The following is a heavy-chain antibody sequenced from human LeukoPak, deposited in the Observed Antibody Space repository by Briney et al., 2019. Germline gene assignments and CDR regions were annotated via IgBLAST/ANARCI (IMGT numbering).Heavy chain of an antibody. D-gene: IGHD6-6*01. CDR1: GYSFTSYW. V-gene: IGHV5-51*01. Sequence: GESLKISCKGSGYSFTSYWIGWVRQMPGKGLEWMGLIYPGASDTRYSPSFEGQVTISADKSISTAYLQWSSLKASDTAMYYCARETSSSNPFDYWGQGTLVTVSS. CDR3: ARETSSSNPFDY. CDR2: IYPGASDT. J-gene: IGHJ4*02.